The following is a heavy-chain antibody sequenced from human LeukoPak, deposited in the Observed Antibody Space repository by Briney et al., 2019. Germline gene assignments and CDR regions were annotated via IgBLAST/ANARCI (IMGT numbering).Heavy chain of an antibody. J-gene: IGHJ4*02. V-gene: IGHV1-24*01. CDR1: GFPLSELS. D-gene: IGHD6-13*01. CDR2: FDPADVGT. CDR3: ATDPMGASYSDVHDN. Sequence: ASVKGSCKVSGFPLSELSMYWVRQAPGKGLEWIGGFDPADVGTFYAQKFQARVTITADTSTHTFYMLVNSLRSDDTAVYYCATDPMGASYSDVHDNWGQGTLVAVSS.